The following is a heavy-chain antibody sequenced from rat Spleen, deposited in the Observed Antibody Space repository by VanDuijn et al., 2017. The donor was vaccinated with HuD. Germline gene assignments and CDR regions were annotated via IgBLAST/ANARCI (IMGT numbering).Heavy chain of an antibody. CDR1: GYSITSSYR. Sequence: EVQLQESGPGLVKPSQSLSLTCSVTGYSITSSYRWNWIRKFPGNKLEWMGYINSAGSTNYNPSLKSRISITRDTSKNQFFLQVNSVTTEDTATYYCARFREGTFDYWGQGVMVTVSS. CDR3: ARFREGTFDY. V-gene: IGHV3-3*01. CDR2: INSAGST. J-gene: IGHJ2*01. D-gene: IGHD1-11*01.